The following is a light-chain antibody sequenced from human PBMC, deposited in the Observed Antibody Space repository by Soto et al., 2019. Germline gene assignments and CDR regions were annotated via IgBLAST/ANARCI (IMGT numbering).Light chain of an antibody. CDR1: QNISSY. CDR2: AAS. Sequence: DIQMTQSPSSLSASVGDRVTITCRASQNISSYLHWYQQKSGKAPTLLNYAASSLQIGVPSRFSGSGSGTDFTLTISILQPEDFATYYCQQSYSTPDTFGEGTKLEIK. J-gene: IGKJ2*01. CDR3: QQSYSTPDT. V-gene: IGKV1-39*01.